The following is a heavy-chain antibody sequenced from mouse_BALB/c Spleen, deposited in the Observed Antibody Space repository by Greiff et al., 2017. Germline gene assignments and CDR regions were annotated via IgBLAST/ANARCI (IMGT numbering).Heavy chain of an antibody. CDR1: GFSLTSYD. J-gene: IGHJ4*01. V-gene: IGHV2-9-2*01. Sequence: QVQLQQSGPGLVAPSQSLSITCTVSGFSLTSYDISWIRQPPGKGLEWLGVIWTGGGTNYNSAFMSRLSISKDNSKSQVFLKMNSLQTDDTAIYYCVRGNDYDSYYAMDYWGQGTSVTVSS. CDR2: IWTGGGT. D-gene: IGHD2-4*01. CDR3: VRGNDYDSYYAMDY.